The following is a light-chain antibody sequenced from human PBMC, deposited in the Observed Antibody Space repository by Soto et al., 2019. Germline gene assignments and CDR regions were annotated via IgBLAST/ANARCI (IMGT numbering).Light chain of an antibody. V-gene: IGLV1-47*01. CDR1: SSNIGTHY. J-gene: IGLJ2*01. CDR3: GTWDSSLTIGVI. Sequence: QSVLTQPPSASGTPGQRVTISCSGSSSNIGTHYVYWYQQFPGTAPKVLIHRNDRRPSGIPDRFSASKSGTLATLDITGLQTGDEADYYCGTWDSSLTIGVIFGGGTKLTVL. CDR2: RND.